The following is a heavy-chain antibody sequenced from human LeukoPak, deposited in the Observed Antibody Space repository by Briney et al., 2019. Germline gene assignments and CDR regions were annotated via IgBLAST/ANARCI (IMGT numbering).Heavy chain of an antibody. CDR3: ARYLKQQWLVRYYYYGMDV. D-gene: IGHD6-19*01. J-gene: IGHJ6*02. V-gene: IGHV3-48*01. Sequence: GGSLTLSCAASGFTFSSYSMNWGRQAPGKGLELVSYISSSSSTIYYADSAKGRFTISRDNSKNTLYLQMNSLRAEDTAVYYCARYLKQQWLVRYYYYGMDVWGQGTTVTVSS. CDR1: GFTFSSYS. CDR2: ISSSSSTI.